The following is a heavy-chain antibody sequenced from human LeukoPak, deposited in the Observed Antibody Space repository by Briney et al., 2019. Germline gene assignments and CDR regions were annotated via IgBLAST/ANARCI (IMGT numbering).Heavy chain of an antibody. D-gene: IGHD5-18*01. Sequence: PGGSLRLSCAASGFTFSSYAMSWVRQASGKGLEWVSAISGSGGSTYYADSVKGRFTISRDNAKNSLYLQMNSLRAEDTALYYCAKDITAMAGYYFDCWGQGTLVTVSS. CDR2: ISGSGGST. J-gene: IGHJ4*02. CDR3: AKDITAMAGYYFDC. CDR1: GFTFSSYA. V-gene: IGHV3-23*01.